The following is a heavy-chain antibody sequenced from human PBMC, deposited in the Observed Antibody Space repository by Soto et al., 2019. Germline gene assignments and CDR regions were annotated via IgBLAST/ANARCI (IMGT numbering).Heavy chain of an antibody. CDR2: ISGSGGST. D-gene: IGHD3-22*01. CDR1: GFTFSSYA. Sequence: PGGSLRLSCAASGFTFSSYAMSWVRQAPGKGLEWVSAISGSGGSTYYADSVKGRFTISRDNSKNTLYLQMNSLRAEDTAVYYYAKDSSVGYYYDSSGLFDYWGQGTLVTVSS. J-gene: IGHJ4*02. V-gene: IGHV3-23*01. CDR3: AKDSSVGYYYDSSGLFDY.